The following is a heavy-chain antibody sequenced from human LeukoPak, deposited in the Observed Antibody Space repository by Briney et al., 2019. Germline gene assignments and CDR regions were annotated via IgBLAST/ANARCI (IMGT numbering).Heavy chain of an antibody. CDR3: ARPAPYGSGSYYRSTPPDY. CDR2: INAGNGNT. V-gene: IGHV1-3*01. J-gene: IGHJ4*02. Sequence: GASVKVSRKASGYTFTSYAMHWVRQAPGQRLEWMGWINAGNGNTKYSQKFQGRVTITRDTSASSAYMELSSLRSEDTAVYYCARPAPYGSGSYYRSTPPDYWGQGTLVTVSS. D-gene: IGHD3-10*01. CDR1: GYTFTSYA.